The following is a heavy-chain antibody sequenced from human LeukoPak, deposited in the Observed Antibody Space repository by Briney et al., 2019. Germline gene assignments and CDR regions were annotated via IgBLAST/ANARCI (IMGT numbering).Heavy chain of an antibody. CDR2: IWYDGSNK. J-gene: IGHJ4*02. D-gene: IGHD3-22*01. V-gene: IGHV3-33*06. CDR1: GFTFSSYG. Sequence: GGSLRLSCAASGFTFSSYGMHWVRQAPGKRLEWVAVIWYDGSNKYYADSVKGRFTISRDNSKNTLYVQVNSLGTEDTAAYYCAKGSYYDSSGSFYCDYWGQGTLVTVSS. CDR3: AKGSYYDSSGSFYCDY.